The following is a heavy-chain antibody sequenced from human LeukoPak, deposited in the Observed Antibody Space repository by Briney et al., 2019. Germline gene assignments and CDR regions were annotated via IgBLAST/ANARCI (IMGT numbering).Heavy chain of an antibody. V-gene: IGHV3-64D*06. CDR1: GFTFSTFG. J-gene: IGHJ4*02. D-gene: IGHD3-3*02. Sequence: PGGSLKLSCSASGFTFSTFGMHWVRQGPGKGLEQVAAISTKGGFTVYADSVKGRVTISRDNSKNTLYLQMSGLSAADTAVYYCVKAFEHYDYWGRGTLVTVSS. CDR2: ISTKGGFT. CDR3: VKAFEHYDY.